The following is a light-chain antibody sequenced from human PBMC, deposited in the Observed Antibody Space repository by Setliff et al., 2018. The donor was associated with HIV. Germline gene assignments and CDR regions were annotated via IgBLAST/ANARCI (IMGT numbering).Light chain of an antibody. CDR3: ISYADSSALYV. J-gene: IGLJ1*01. Sequence: LTQPASVSGSPGQSITISCTGTSSDIGGYDYVSWYQQHPDTAPKVIIYEVSNRPSGVSNRFSGSKSGNTASLTISGLLAEDEADYYCISYADSSALYVFGSGTRSPS. CDR2: EVS. CDR1: SSDIGGYDY. V-gene: IGLV2-14*01.